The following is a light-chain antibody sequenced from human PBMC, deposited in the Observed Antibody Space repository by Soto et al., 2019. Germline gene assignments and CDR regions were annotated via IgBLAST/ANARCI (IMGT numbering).Light chain of an antibody. Sequence: ELVMTQSPATLSVSPGESATLXXRASQSLINFVAWYQHKPGQPPRLXIYDASRRATGIPDRFSGSGAGTDFTLTISRLEPEDFATYFCQQSYTTPITFGQGTRLEIK. J-gene: IGKJ5*01. V-gene: IGKV3-11*01. CDR1: QSLINF. CDR2: DAS. CDR3: QQSYTTPIT.